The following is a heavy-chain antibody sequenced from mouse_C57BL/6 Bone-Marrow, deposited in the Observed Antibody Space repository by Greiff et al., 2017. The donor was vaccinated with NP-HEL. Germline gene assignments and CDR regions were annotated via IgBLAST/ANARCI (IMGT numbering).Heavy chain of an antibody. CDR2: IDPSDSYT. CDR3: ARAGYYAMDY. CDR1: GYTFTSYW. Sequence: QVQLQQPGAELVRPGTSVKLSCKASGYTFTSYWMHWVKQRPGQGLEWIGVIDPSDSYTNYNQKFKGKATLTVDTSSSTAYMQLSSLTSEDSAVYSCARAGYYAMDYWGQGTSVTVSS. V-gene: IGHV1-59*01. J-gene: IGHJ4*01.